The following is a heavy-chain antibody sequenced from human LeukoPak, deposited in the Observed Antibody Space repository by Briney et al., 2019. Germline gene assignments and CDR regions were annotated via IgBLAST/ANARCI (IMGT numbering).Heavy chain of an antibody. CDR1: GYTFTDFF. D-gene: IGHD6-6*01. CDR2: INPNSGGT. V-gene: IGHV1-2*02. J-gene: IGHJ5*02. Sequence: ASVKVSCKASGYTFTDFFIHWVRQAPGQGLEWMGWINPNSGGTNYAQRFQGRVTMTRDTSIRSAHMDLSRLTSDDTAVYYCAGHSDSSEGWFAPWGQGTLVTVSS. CDR3: AGHSDSSEGWFAP.